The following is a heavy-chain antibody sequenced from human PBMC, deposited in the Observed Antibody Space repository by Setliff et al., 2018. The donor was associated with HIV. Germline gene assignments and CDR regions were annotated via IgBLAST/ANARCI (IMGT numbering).Heavy chain of an antibody. CDR2: IILISGTA. CDR1: GGTFSSYG. J-gene: IGHJ4*02. Sequence: GASVKVSCKASGGTFSSYGINGVRQAPGQGLEWMGGIILISGTARYVQKFQGRVTMTVDTSTDTASLELSGLRSEDTAVHYCATAKEQWLTEGGFDYWGQGTLVTVSS. CDR3: ATAKEQWLTEGGFDY. V-gene: IGHV1-69*06. D-gene: IGHD6-19*01.